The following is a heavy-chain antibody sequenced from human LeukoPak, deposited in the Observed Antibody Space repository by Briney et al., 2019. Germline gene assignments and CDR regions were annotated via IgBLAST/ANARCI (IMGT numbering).Heavy chain of an antibody. D-gene: IGHD3-3*01. Sequence: GGSLRLSCAASGFTFSSYDIHWVRQPTGKGLEWVSGTSTAGDTFYAVSVKGRFIVSRENAKNSLYLQMNSLRAGDTAVYYCARGDLGFDYWGQGTLVTVSS. CDR2: TSTAGDT. V-gene: IGHV3-13*04. CDR3: ARGDLGFDY. CDR1: GFTFSSYD. J-gene: IGHJ4*02.